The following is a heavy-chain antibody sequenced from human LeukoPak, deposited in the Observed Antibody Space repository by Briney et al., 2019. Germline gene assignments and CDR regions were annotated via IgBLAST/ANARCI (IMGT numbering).Heavy chain of an antibody. CDR1: GFTFSNYN. CDR3: ARQRIAAAVDFDY. Sequence: GGSLRLSCAASGFTFSNYNMNWVRQAPGKGLEWVSSISRSSSYIHYADSVKGRFTISRDNAKNSLFLQMNSLRAEDTAVYFCARQRIAAAVDFDYWGQGTLVTVSS. V-gene: IGHV3-21*06. D-gene: IGHD6-13*01. CDR2: ISRSSSYI. J-gene: IGHJ4*02.